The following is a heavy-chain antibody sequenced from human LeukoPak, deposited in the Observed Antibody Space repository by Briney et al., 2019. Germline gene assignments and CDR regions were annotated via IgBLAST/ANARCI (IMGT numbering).Heavy chain of an antibody. CDR2: INPNSGGT. V-gene: IGHV1-2*02. J-gene: IGHJ5*02. Sequence: ASVKVSCKASGYTFTSYGISWVRQAPGQGLEWMGWINPNSGGTNYAQKFQGRVTMTRDTSISTAYMELSRLRSDDTAVYYCARSSSNWFDPWGQGTLVTVSS. D-gene: IGHD2-15*01. CDR1: GYTFTSYG. CDR3: ARSSSNWFDP.